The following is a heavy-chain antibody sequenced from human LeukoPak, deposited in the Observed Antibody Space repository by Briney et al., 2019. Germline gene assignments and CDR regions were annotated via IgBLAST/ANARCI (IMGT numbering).Heavy chain of an antibody. CDR2: ISSSGSTI. D-gene: IGHD3-3*01. Sequence: PGGSLRLSCAASGFTFSSYEMNWVRQAPGKGLEWVSYISSSGSTIYYADSVKGRFTISRDNAKNSLYLQMNSLRAEDTAVYYCARDAPPPYYDFWSGYYKGGNFDYWGQGTLVTVSS. CDR3: ARDAPPPYYDFWSGYYKGGNFDY. V-gene: IGHV3-48*03. CDR1: GFTFSSYE. J-gene: IGHJ4*02.